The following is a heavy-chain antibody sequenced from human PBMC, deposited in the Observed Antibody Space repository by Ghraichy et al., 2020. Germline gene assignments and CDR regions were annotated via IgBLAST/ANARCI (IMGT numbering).Heavy chain of an antibody. D-gene: IGHD3-3*01. Sequence: ASVKVSCKASGYTFTSYDINWVRQATGQGLEWMGWMNPNSGNTGHAQKFQGRVTITRNTSISTAYMELSSLRSEDTVVYYCATWAGFPSDYWGQGTLVTVSS. CDR2: MNPNSGNT. V-gene: IGHV1-8*03. CDR3: ATWAGFPSDY. CDR1: GYTFTSYD. J-gene: IGHJ4*02.